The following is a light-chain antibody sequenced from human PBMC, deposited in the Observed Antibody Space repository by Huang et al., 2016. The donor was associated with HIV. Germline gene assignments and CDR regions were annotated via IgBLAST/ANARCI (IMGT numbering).Light chain of an antibody. Sequence: DVVMTQSPLSLSVTLGQSASISCRSSQSLVHSDGSASLSWFQQRPGQSPRRLIYKVSNRDSGVPDRFSGSGSGTDFTLKISRMGADDVGIYYCMQATHWPPTFGQGTKVEIK. CDR2: KVS. J-gene: IGKJ1*01. CDR3: MQATHWPPT. CDR1: QSLVHSDGSAS. V-gene: IGKV2-30*02.